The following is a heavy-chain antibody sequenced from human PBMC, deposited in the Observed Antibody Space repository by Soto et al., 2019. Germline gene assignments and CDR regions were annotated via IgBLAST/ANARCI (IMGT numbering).Heavy chain of an antibody. CDR2: IYYSGST. V-gene: IGHV4-31*03. J-gene: IGHJ6*02. CDR3: ARGPVYYDILTGYYYYGMDV. D-gene: IGHD3-9*01. CDR1: GGSISSGGYY. Sequence: SETLSLTCTVSGGSISSGGYYWSWIRQHPGKGLEWIGYIYYSGSTYYNPSLKSRVTVSVDTSKNQFSLKLSSVTAADTAVYYCARGPVYYDILTGYYYYGMDVWGQGTTVTVSS.